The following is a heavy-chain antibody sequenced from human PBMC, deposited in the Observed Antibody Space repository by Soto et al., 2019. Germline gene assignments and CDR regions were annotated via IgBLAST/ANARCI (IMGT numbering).Heavy chain of an antibody. V-gene: IGHV3-30*18. Sequence: QVQLVESGGGVVQPGRSLRLYCAASGFTFSSYGMHWVRQAPGKGLEWVAVISYDGSNKYCADSVKGRFTISRDNSKNTLYLQMNSLRAEDTAVYYCAKAMVVVTAISGGGGFDKWGQGTLVTVSS. CDR3: AKAMVVVTAISGGGGFDK. CDR2: ISYDGSNK. J-gene: IGHJ3*02. D-gene: IGHD2-21*02. CDR1: GFTFSSYG.